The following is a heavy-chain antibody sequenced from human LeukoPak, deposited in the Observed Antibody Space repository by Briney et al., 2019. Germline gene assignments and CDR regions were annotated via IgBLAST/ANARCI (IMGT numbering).Heavy chain of an antibody. V-gene: IGHV1-69*13. D-gene: IGHD3-3*01. J-gene: IGHJ4*02. Sequence: SVKVSCKASGGTFSSYAISWVRQAPGQGLEWMGGIIPIFGTANYAQKFQGRVTITADESTSTAYMELSSLRSEGTAVYYCARVPYYDFWSGDSNYWGQGTLVTVSS. CDR1: GGTFSSYA. CDR2: IIPIFGTA. CDR3: ARVPYYDFWSGDSNY.